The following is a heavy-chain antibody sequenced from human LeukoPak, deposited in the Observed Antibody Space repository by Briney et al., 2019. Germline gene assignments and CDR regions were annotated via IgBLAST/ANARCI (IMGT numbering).Heavy chain of an antibody. V-gene: IGHV3-23*01. Sequence: GGSLRLSCAASGFTFSSYAMSWDRQAPGKGLEWVSAISGSSGSTYYADSVKGRFTISRDNSKNTLYLQMNSLRAEDTAVYYCAKGKGSEAAHFDYWGQGTLVTVSS. CDR2: ISGSSGST. J-gene: IGHJ4*02. CDR3: AKGKGSEAAHFDY. D-gene: IGHD2-15*01. CDR1: GFTFSSYA.